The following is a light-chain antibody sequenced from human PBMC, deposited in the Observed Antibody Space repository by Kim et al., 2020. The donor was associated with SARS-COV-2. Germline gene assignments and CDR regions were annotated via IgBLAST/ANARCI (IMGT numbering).Light chain of an antibody. CDR1: MSVSRY. CDR3: QQYYSYPPT. V-gene: IGKV1-8*01. J-gene: IGKJ1*01. CDR2: AAS. Sequence: ASRGDRVTITCRAGMSVSRYLAWHQQKPGKPPKLLIYAASTLQSGVPSRFNGSGSGTDFTLTINCLQSEDFATYYCQQYYSYPPTFGQGTKVDIK.